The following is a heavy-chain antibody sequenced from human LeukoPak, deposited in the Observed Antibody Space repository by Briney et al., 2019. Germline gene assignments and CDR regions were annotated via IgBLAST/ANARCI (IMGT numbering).Heavy chain of an antibody. CDR3: AKPLLDDTGFDYNWFDP. Sequence: GGSLGLSCAASGFTFSTYAMNWVRQAPGGGLEWVSGISGGGGSTYYADSVKGRFTTFRDNSKNPLYLQMNSLRVEDTAVYYCAKPLLDDTGFDYNWFDPWGQGTLVTVSS. CDR2: ISGGGGST. CDR1: GFTFSTYA. D-gene: IGHD5-12*01. J-gene: IGHJ5*02. V-gene: IGHV3-23*01.